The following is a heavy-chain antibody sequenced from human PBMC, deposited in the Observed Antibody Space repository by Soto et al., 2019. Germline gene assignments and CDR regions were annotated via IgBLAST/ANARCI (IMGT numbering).Heavy chain of an antibody. D-gene: IGHD3-9*01. CDR2: ISGSGGST. CDR1: GFTFSSYA. J-gene: IGHJ6*02. CDR3: AKGKFWLDYYYYGMDV. Sequence: EVQLLESGGGLVQPGGSLRLSCAASGFTFSSYAMSWVRQAPGKGLEWVSAISGSGGSTYYADSVKGRFTISRDNSKNTRYLQMNSLRAEDTAVYYCAKGKFWLDYYYYGMDVWGQGTTVTVSS. V-gene: IGHV3-23*01.